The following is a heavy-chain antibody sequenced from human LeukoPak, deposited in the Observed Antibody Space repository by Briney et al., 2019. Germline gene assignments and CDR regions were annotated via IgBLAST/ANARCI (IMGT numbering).Heavy chain of an antibody. D-gene: IGHD3-10*01. Sequence: LPGGSLRLSCAASGFTFSSYAMSWVRQAPGKGLECVSAISGSGGSTYYADSVKGRFTISRDNSKNTLYLQMNSLRAEDTDVYYCAKDYYGSGSYYSGDAFDIWGQGTMVTVSS. CDR1: GFTFSSYA. J-gene: IGHJ3*02. V-gene: IGHV3-23*01. CDR2: ISGSGGST. CDR3: AKDYYGSGSYYSGDAFDI.